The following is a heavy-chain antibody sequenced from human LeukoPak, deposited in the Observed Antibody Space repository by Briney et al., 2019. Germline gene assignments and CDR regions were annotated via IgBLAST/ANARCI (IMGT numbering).Heavy chain of an antibody. CDR3: ATAPILRGEGGEHYTYGMDV. Sequence: TPSETLSLTCAVYVGSINSGNWWRWVRQSPGKGLEWMGEIYHNGTPNYNPSLKSRVTISADTFKNHFSLKMTSVTAADTAVYYCATAPILRGEGGEHYTYGMDVWGQGTTVIVSS. D-gene: IGHD2-2*02. CDR1: VGSINSGNW. V-gene: IGHV4-4*02. J-gene: IGHJ6*02. CDR2: IYHNGTP.